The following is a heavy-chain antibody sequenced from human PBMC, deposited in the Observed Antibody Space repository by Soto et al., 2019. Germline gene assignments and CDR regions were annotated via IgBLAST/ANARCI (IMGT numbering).Heavy chain of an antibody. CDR2: ISSSSSYI. V-gene: IGHV3-21*01. D-gene: IGHD3-10*01. CDR1: GFTFSSYS. J-gene: IGHJ4*02. CDR3: ARDLGVGPVSFDY. Sequence: GGSLRLSCAASGFTFSSYSMNWVRQAPGKGLEWVSSISSSSSYIYYADSVKGRFTISRDNAKNSLYLQMNSLRAEDTAVYYCARDLGVGPVSFDYWGQGTLVTVSS.